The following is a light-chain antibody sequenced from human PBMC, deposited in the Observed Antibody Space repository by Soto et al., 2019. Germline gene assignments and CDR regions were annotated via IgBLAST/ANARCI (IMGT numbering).Light chain of an antibody. J-gene: IGKJ4*01. V-gene: IGKV1-13*02. Sequence: IQLTQSPSTLSASLGDRVTITCRASQGIGTALAWYHQRPGNSPDLLVYDASTLQSGVPSRFSGSGSETDFSLTISGLQPEDFGHYYCQQFNTKPLTFGGGTRVEIK. CDR1: QGIGTA. CDR2: DAS. CDR3: QQFNTKPLT.